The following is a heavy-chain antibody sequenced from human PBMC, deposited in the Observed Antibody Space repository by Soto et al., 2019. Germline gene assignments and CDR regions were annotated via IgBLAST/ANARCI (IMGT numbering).Heavy chain of an antibody. D-gene: IGHD2-2*01. J-gene: IGHJ4*02. V-gene: IGHV3-21*01. CDR3: AREDSIIIPAVSDF. CDR2: ISKSDYT. Sequence: GGSLRLSCTVSGFAFNNYGINWVRQAPGKGLEWVSSISKSDYTYYSDSVKGRFAISRDNAKSSVSLQMNTLRVEDTAVYYCAREDSIIIPAVSDFWGQGTLVTAPQ. CDR1: GFAFNNYG.